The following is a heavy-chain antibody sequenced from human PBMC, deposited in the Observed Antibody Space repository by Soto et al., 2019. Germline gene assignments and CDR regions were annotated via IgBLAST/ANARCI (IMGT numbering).Heavy chain of an antibody. D-gene: IGHD3-16*01. CDR3: ARSPLTYDYVRQTWSEVGDSFDI. CDR1: GPSLGAFH. Sequence: NPSETLSLTCAIYGPSLGAFHWTWIRQPPGKGLEWIGELIHGGSTTYNPSLKSRVTFSLDTSKSQFSLHLLSVTAADTAVYYCARSPLTYDYVRQTWSEVGDSFDIWGRGTLVTVSS. CDR2: LIHGGST. V-gene: IGHV4-34*12. J-gene: IGHJ3*02.